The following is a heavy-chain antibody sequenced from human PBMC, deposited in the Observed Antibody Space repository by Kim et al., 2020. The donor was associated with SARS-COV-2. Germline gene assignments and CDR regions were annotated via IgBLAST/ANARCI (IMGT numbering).Heavy chain of an antibody. Sequence: VKGRFTISRDNSKITLYLQMNSLRAEDTAVYYCAKDDYASSWYYYYYGMDVWGQGTTVTVSS. J-gene: IGHJ6*02. CDR3: AKDDYASSWYYYYYGMDV. D-gene: IGHD6-13*01. V-gene: IGHV3-30*02.